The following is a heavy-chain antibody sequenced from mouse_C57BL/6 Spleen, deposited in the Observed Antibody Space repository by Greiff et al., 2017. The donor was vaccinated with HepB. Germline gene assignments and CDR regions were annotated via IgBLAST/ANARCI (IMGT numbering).Heavy chain of an antibody. D-gene: IGHD1-1*01. V-gene: IGHV1-64*01. CDR3: AREGYGSIYYFDY. J-gene: IGHJ2*01. CDR1: GYTFTSYW. CDR2: IHPNSGST. Sequence: VQLQQPGAELVKPGASVKLSCKASGYTFTSYWMHWVKQRPGQGLEWIGMIHPNSGSTNYNEKFKSKATLTVDKSSSTAYMQLSSMTSEDSAVYYCAREGYGSIYYFDYWGQGTTLTVSS.